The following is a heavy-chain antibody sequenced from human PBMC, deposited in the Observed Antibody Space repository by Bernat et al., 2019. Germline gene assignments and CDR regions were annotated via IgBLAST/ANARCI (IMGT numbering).Heavy chain of an antibody. D-gene: IGHD6-13*01. Sequence: EVQLVESGGGLVKPGGSLRLSCAASGFTFSSYSMNWVRQAPGKGLEWVSSISSSSSYIYYADSVKGRFTISRDNAKNSLYLQMNSLRAEDTAVYYCASTYRYSSSWDEYFQNWGQGTLVTVSS. CDR1: GFTFSSYS. J-gene: IGHJ1*01. CDR2: ISSSSSYI. V-gene: IGHV3-21*01. CDR3: ASTYRYSSSWDEYFQN.